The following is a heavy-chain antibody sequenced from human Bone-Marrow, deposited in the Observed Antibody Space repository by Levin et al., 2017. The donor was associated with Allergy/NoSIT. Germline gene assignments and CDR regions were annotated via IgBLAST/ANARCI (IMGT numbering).Heavy chain of an antibody. CDR3: ARDLWALAGT. CDR1: GDSITSTIW. V-gene: IGHV4-4*02. D-gene: IGHD6-19*01. J-gene: IGHJ5*02. CDR2: VFHSGDT. Sequence: SETLSLTCAVSGDSITSTIWWTWIRQTPGKGLEWIGQVFHSGDTNYNPSLQSRVTMSVDKSKNQFSLRLNSVTAADTGVYYCARDLWALAGTWGQGTLVTVSS.